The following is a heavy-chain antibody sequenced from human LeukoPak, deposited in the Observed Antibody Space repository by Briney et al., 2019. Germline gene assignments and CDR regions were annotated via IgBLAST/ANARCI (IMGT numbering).Heavy chain of an antibody. V-gene: IGHV3-74*01. Sequence: GGSLRLSCAASGFTFSSYWMHWVRQAPGQGLVWVSGINSDGSSTSYADSVKGRFTIFRDNAKNTLYLQMNSLRADDTAVYYRVTFYGGFDIWGQGTMVTASS. CDR1: GFTFSSYW. CDR2: INSDGSST. D-gene: IGHD2/OR15-2a*01. J-gene: IGHJ3*02. CDR3: VTFYGGFDI.